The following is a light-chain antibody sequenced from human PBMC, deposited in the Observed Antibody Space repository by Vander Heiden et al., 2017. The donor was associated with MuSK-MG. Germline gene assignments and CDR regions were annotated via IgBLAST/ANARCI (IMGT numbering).Light chain of an antibody. Sequence: DIQMTQSQSSLSASVGDRVTITCRASQSISRYLNWYQQKPGKAPKLLIYAASSLQSGVPSRFSGSGSGTDFTLTISSLQPEDFATYYCQQSYSTPPVTFGRGTKLEIK. J-gene: IGKJ2*01. CDR2: AAS. V-gene: IGKV1-39*01. CDR3: QQSYSTPPVT. CDR1: QSISRY.